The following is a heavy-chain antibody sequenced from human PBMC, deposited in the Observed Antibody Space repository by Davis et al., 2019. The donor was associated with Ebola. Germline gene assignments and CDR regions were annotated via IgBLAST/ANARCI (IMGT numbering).Heavy chain of an antibody. CDR3: ARDLTGYSYGYHPKSTYYYGMDV. J-gene: IGHJ6*02. Sequence: ASVKVSCKASGYTFTGYYMYWVRQAPGQGLEWMGWINPNSGGTNYAQKFQGWVTMTRDTSISTAYMELSRLRSDDTAVYYCARDLTGYSYGYHPKSTYYYGMDVWGQGTTVTVSS. CDR2: INPNSGGT. CDR1: GYTFTGYY. D-gene: IGHD5-18*01. V-gene: IGHV1-2*04.